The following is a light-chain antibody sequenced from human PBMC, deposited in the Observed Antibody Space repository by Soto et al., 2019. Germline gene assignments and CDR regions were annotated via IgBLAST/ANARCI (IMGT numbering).Light chain of an antibody. CDR1: QSVSSSY. Sequence: EIVLTQSPGTLSLAPGERATLSCRASQSVSSSYLAWYQQKPGQAPRLLIYGAFSRATGIPDRFSGSGSGTDIPLTISVLAAECFAVYYCQQYGSSSWTFGQGTKVEIK. V-gene: IGKV3-20*01. CDR3: QQYGSSSWT. CDR2: GAF. J-gene: IGKJ1*01.